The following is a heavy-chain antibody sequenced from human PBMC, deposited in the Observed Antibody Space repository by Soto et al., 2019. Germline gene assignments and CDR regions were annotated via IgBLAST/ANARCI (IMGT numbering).Heavy chain of an antibody. Sequence: PGGSLRLSCAVSGFTVNSNYMTWVHQAPGKGLEWVSGIYSAGGTYYADSVKGRFTISRDNSKNMIYLQMNNVRPEDTAVYYCARGRYCRGSTCRFDPWGQGTLVTVSS. V-gene: IGHV3-53*01. D-gene: IGHD2-15*01. CDR1: GFTVNSNY. J-gene: IGHJ5*02. CDR3: ARGRYCRGSTCRFDP. CDR2: IYSAGGT.